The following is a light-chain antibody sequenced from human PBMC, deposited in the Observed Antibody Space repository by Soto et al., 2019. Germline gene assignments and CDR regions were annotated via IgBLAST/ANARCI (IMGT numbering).Light chain of an antibody. CDR3: QAWDSSPVV. Sequence: SYELTQPPSVSVSLGQTASITCSGDKLGDKYACWYQQKPGQSPVLVIYQDSKRPSGIPERFSGSNSGNTATLTISGTQAMDEAVYYCQAWDSSPVVFGGGTKLTVL. CDR2: QDS. V-gene: IGLV3-1*01. CDR1: KLGDKY. J-gene: IGLJ2*01.